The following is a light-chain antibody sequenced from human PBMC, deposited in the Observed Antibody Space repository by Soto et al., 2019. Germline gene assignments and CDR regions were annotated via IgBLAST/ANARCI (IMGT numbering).Light chain of an antibody. CDR2: SAS. Sequence: EIVLTQSPGTLSLSPGERATLSCRASQTINKNYFAWYQQKPGQAPRPLMYSASSRATGIPDRFSGSGSGTDFTLTISRLEPEDFAVYYCQYYVRSPLTFGGGTKVEIK. J-gene: IGKJ4*01. V-gene: IGKV3-20*01. CDR3: QYYVRSPLT. CDR1: QTINKNY.